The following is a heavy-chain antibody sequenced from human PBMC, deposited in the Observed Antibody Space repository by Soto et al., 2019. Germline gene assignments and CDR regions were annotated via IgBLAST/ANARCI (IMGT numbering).Heavy chain of an antibody. CDR2: IWYDGSNK. J-gene: IGHJ4*02. D-gene: IGHD6-13*01. CDR3: ARGGIIAAAGPDYFDY. Sequence: PGGSLRLSCGAAGFTFSSYGMHWVRQAPGKGLEWVAVIWYDGSNKYYADSVKGRFTISRDNSKNTLYLQMNSLRAEDTAAYYCARGGIIAAAGPDYFDYWGQGTLVTVSS. CDR1: GFTFSSYG. V-gene: IGHV3-33*01.